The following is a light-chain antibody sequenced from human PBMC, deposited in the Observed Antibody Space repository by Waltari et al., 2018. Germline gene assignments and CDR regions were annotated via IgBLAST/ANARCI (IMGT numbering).Light chain of an antibody. CDR3: SSYISSITSWV. Sequence: HSALTQPASVSGSPGQSITISCTGTISDVDDYSNIPWYHQRPGKAPKLMIFEGKKRPSGVSNRFSGSKSGNTASLTISGLQAEDEADYYCSSYISSITSWVFGGGTKVTVL. V-gene: IGLV2-14*01. CDR1: ISDVDDYSN. CDR2: EGK. J-gene: IGLJ3*02.